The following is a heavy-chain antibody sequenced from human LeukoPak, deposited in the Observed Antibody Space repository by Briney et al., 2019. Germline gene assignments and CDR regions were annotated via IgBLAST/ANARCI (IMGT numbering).Heavy chain of an antibody. CDR1: GFRISRNY. CDR3: ARGVLYYLNPRY. Sequence: AGGSLRLSCVASGFRISRNYMRWVRRDAGKGLEGVSLLFTDCTTFYASSVEPPFTISRDDSSNTIYLHMNSLRADDTAVYYCARGVLYYLNPRYWGQGTLVTVSS. CDR2: LFTDCTT. D-gene: IGHD3-10*01. V-gene: IGHV3-53*01. J-gene: IGHJ4*02.